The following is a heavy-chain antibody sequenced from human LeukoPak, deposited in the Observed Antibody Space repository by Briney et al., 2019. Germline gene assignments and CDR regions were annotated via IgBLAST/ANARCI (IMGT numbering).Heavy chain of an antibody. V-gene: IGHV4-4*02. CDR1: GDSISSGDW. D-gene: IGHD4-17*01. CDR3: ATYGDYIVDAFDI. J-gene: IGHJ3*02. CDR2: IYHTGST. Sequence: SETLSLTCAVSGDSISSGDWWSWVRQRPGRGLEWVGEIYHTGSTNYNPYLKSRVTMSVDKSKNQFSLKLNSVTAADTADYYCATYGDYIVDAFDIWGQGTMVTVSS.